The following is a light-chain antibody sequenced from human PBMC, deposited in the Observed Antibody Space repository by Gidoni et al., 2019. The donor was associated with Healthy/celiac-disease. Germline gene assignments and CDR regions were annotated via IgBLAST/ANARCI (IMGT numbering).Light chain of an antibody. Sequence: QSALTQPASVSGSPGQSITISCTGTSIDVGDYNYVSWYQYHPGKAPKLMIYDVSYRPSGVSNRFSGSKSGNTASLTISGLQAEDEADYYCSSYTSSSTPFYVFGTGTKVTVL. CDR2: DVS. V-gene: IGLV2-14*03. CDR3: SSYTSSSTPFYV. J-gene: IGLJ1*01. CDR1: SIDVGDYNY.